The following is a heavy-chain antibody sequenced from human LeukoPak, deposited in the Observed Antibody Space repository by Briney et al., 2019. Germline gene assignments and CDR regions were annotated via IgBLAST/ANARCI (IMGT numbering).Heavy chain of an antibody. CDR1: GGSIGSYY. J-gene: IGHJ2*01. V-gene: IGHV4-59*08. Sequence: SETLSLTCSVSGGSIGSYYWSWIRQAPGKGLEWIGYIYSSGSTNYNPSLKSRVTISVDTSKNQFSLKLSSVTAADTAVHYCARGFRIGQLVHWYFDLWGRGTLVTVSS. D-gene: IGHD6-6*01. CDR3: ARGFRIGQLVHWYFDL. CDR2: IYSSGST.